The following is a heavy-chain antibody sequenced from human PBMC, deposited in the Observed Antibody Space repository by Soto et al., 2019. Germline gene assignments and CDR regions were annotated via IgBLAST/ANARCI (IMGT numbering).Heavy chain of an antibody. Sequence: ASVKVSCKASGYTFTGHYIHWVRQAPEQGPEWMGEIGPESGATRYAQRFRGRVTMTRDMSITTVYMELNNLSPDDTAVYYCGRGRSGQIVVFYWGQGTPVTVSS. D-gene: IGHD1-26*01. CDR3: GRGRSGQIVVFY. V-gene: IGHV1-2*02. CDR2: IGPESGAT. CDR1: GYTFTGHY. J-gene: IGHJ4*02.